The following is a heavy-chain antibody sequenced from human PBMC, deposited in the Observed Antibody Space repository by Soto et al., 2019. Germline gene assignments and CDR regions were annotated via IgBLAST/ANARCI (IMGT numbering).Heavy chain of an antibody. Sequence: QVQLVQSGAELKKPGASVKVSCKASGYTFSNYDMNWVRQATGQGPEWIGWVNPNNGDTGYAQKFQGRVTLTTDISTTTAYMELTSLRSEDTAIYYCAKVSRKGSAIDFDYWGPGNLITVSS. V-gene: IGHV1-8*01. D-gene: IGHD3-10*01. CDR1: GYTFSNYD. J-gene: IGHJ4*02. CDR2: VNPNNGDT. CDR3: AKVSRKGSAIDFDY.